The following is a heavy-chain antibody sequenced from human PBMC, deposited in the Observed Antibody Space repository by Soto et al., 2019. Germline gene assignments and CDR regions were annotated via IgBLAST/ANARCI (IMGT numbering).Heavy chain of an antibody. J-gene: IGHJ4*02. Sequence: EVQLVESGGGLVQPGGSLRLSCAASGFTFSDHYMDWVRQAPGKGLEWVGRTKNKANSYTTEYAASVKGRFTISRDDSKNSLYLEMNSLKTEDTAVYYGARDSGYSYGYGYWGQGTLVPVSS. CDR2: TKNKANSYTT. CDR1: GFTFSDHY. D-gene: IGHD5-18*01. V-gene: IGHV3-72*01. CDR3: ARDSGYSYGYGY.